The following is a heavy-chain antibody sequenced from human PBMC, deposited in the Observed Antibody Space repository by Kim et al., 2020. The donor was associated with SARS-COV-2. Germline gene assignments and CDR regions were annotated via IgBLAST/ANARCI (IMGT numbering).Heavy chain of an antibody. J-gene: IGHJ4*02. D-gene: IGHD3-10*01. Sequence: SETLSLTCAVYGGSFSGYYWSWIRQPPGKGLEWIGEINHSGSTNYNPSLKSRVTISVDTSKNQFSLKLSSVTAADTAVYYCARGVREGVLLWFGDWGQGTLVTVSS. V-gene: IGHV4-34*01. CDR3: ARGVREGVLLWFGD. CDR2: INHSGST. CDR1: GGSFSGYY.